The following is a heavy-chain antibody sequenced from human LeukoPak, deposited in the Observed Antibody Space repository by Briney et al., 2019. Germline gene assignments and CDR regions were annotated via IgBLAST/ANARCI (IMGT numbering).Heavy chain of an antibody. CDR3: ARQPPYSSTFDI. D-gene: IGHD2-21*01. CDR1: GASINRSSYY. Sequence: PSETLSLTCTVSGASINRSSYYWAWIRQPPGKGLEWIGSMSHSESPYYNPSLRSRVTISVDTSKHQLSLRLTSVTAADRAVYYCARQPPYSSTFDICGQGTMVTVSS. J-gene: IGHJ3*02. V-gene: IGHV4-39*01. CDR2: MSHSESP.